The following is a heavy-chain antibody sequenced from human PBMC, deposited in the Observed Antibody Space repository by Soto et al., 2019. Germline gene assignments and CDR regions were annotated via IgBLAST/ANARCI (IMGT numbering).Heavy chain of an antibody. D-gene: IGHD6-19*01. Sequence: QVQLVESGGGVVQPGRSLRLSCTTSGFTFSSYAMHWVRQAPGKGLEWVALISHDGTKKYSADSVKGRFTISRDDSKSTLYMPMNNLRAEDTAVYYCAKDYSSGWYDYCDFWGQGTLVTVSS. V-gene: IGHV3-30*18. CDR1: GFTFSSYA. CDR3: AKDYSSGWYDYCDF. CDR2: ISHDGTKK. J-gene: IGHJ4*02.